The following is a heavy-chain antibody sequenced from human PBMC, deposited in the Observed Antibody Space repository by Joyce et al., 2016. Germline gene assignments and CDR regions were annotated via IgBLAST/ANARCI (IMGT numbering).Heavy chain of an antibody. CDR2: LSSSSSCI. CDR1: GFTFSSYS. Sequence: EVQLVESGGGLVKPGGSLRLSCAASGFTFSSYSVGWVRQAPGKGLEWVSALSSSSSCIKYTDSVKGRFTISRDNAKNSLYLQMNSLRVEDTAVYYCARSSYTNGIFDYWGQGTLVTVSS. CDR3: ARSSYTNGIFDY. D-gene: IGHD2-8*01. V-gene: IGHV3-21*01. J-gene: IGHJ4*02.